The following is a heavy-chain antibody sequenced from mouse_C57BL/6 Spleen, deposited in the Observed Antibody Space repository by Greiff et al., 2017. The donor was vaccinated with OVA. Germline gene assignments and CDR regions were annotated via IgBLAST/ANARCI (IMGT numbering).Heavy chain of an antibody. V-gene: IGHV1-54*01. CDR2: INPGSGGT. Sequence: QVQLQQSGAELVRPGTSVKVSCKASGYAFTNYLIEWVKQRPGQGLEWIGVINPGSGGTNYNEKFKGKATLTADKSSSTAYMQPSSLTAEDSAVYFCARWGYYYDGGFDYWGQGTTLTVSS. CDR3: ARWGYYYDGGFDY. J-gene: IGHJ2*01. D-gene: IGHD1-1*01. CDR1: GYAFTNYL.